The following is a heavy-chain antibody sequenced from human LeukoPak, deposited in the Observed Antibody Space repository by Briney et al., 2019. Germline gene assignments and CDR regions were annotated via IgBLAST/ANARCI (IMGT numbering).Heavy chain of an antibody. V-gene: IGHV4-4*02. CDR2: IYHSGST. CDR3: ARGRHWGAGADY. D-gene: IGHD7-27*01. Sequence: PSGTLSLTCAVSGGSISSGNWWSWVRQPPGKGLEWIGEIYHSGSTNYNPSLKSRVTISVDTSRNQFSLKVSSVTAADTAVYYCARGRHWGAGADYWGQGTLVTVSS. CDR1: GGSISSGNW. J-gene: IGHJ4*02.